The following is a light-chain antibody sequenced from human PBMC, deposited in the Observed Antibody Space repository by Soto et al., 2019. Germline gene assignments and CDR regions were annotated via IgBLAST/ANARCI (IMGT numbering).Light chain of an antibody. CDR1: SSDVGSYNL. Sequence: QSALTQPASVSGSPGQSITISCTRTSSDVGSYNLVSWYQQHPGKAPKLLIYEVSKWPSGGSNRFSGSKSDNTASLTISGLQAEDEADYYCCSYAGSRTWVFGGGTKLPS. V-gene: IGLV2-23*02. CDR3: CSYAGSRTWV. J-gene: IGLJ3*02. CDR2: EVS.